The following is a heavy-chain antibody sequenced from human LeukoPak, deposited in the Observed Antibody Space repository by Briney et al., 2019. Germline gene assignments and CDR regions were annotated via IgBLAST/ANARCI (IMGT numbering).Heavy chain of an antibody. CDR3: AKDYEFWSGYLDH. CDR1: GFTLGSYA. Sequence: GGSRRLSCAVSGFTLGSYAMSWVRQAPGKGLGWVSSISGSGASTYYADSLKGRFTISRDNSHSTVYLQVNNLRVEDTAVYYCAKDYEFWSGYLDHWGQGTLVIVSS. J-gene: IGHJ5*02. CDR2: ISGSGAST. V-gene: IGHV3-23*01. D-gene: IGHD3-3*01.